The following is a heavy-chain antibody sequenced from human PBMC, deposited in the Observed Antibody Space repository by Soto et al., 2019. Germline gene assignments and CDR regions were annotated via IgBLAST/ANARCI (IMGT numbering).Heavy chain of an antibody. J-gene: IGHJ4*02. D-gene: IGHD5-12*01. Sequence: GGSLRLSCAASGSTFSSYAMSWVRQSPGKGLEWVSNISGSGGTTSYAVSVKSRFTISRDNSKNTLHLQMNRLRADDKAVYSCAKDRGDGGGTPPNDWGQGTLVTVSS. CDR3: AKDRGDGGGTPPND. CDR1: GSTFSSYA. V-gene: IGHV3-23*01. CDR2: ISGSGGTT.